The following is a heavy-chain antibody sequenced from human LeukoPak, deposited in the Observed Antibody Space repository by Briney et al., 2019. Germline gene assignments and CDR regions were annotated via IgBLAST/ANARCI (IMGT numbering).Heavy chain of an antibody. V-gene: IGHV1-69*05. J-gene: IGHJ4*02. CDR1: GGTFSSYA. D-gene: IGHD1-26*01. CDR3: ARWNDGSPCYFDY. CDR2: IIPIFGTA. Sequence: ASVKVSCKASGGTFSSYAISWVRQAPGQGLEWMGGIIPIFGTANYAQKFQGRVTTTTDESTSTAYMELSSLRSEDTAVYYCARWNDGSPCYFDYWGQGTLVTVSS.